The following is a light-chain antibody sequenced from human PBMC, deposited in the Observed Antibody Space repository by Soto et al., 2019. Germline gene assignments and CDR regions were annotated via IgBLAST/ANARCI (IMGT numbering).Light chain of an antibody. J-gene: IGLJ2*01. CDR1: ISDVAGYNY. V-gene: IGLV2-14*01. CDR2: EVS. CDR3: SSYTSSSTLV. Sequence: QSVLTQPRSVSGSPGQSVTISCTGTISDVAGYNYVSWYQQHPGKAPKLMIYEVSNRPSGVSNRFSGSKSGNTASLTISGLQAEDEADYYCSSYTSSSTLVFGGGTKLTVL.